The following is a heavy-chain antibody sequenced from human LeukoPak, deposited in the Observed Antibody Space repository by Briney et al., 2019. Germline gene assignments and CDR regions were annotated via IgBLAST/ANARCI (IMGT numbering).Heavy chain of an antibody. CDR1: GFTFDDYG. V-gene: IGHV3-20*01. CDR2: INWNGGST. Sequence: GGSLRLSCAASGFTFDDYGMSWVRQAPGKGLEWVSGINWNGGSTGYADSVKGRFTISRDNAKNSLYLQMNSLRAEDTALYHCARDGSPFGYYYYMDVWGKGTTVTISS. J-gene: IGHJ6*03. D-gene: IGHD3-10*01. CDR3: ARDGSPFGYYYYMDV.